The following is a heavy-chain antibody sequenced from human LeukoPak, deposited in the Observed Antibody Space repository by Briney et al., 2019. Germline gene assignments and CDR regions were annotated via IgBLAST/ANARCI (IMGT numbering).Heavy chain of an antibody. J-gene: IGHJ3*02. D-gene: IGHD1-26*01. Sequence: ASVKVSCKASGYTFTSYAMNWVRQAPGQGLEWMGWMNPNSGNTNYAQKLQGRVTMTTDTSTSTAYMELRSLRSDDTAVYYCACTVGADIPDAFDIWGQGTMVTVSS. CDR3: ACTVGADIPDAFDI. CDR2: MNPNSGNT. CDR1: GYTFTSYA. V-gene: IGHV1-18*01.